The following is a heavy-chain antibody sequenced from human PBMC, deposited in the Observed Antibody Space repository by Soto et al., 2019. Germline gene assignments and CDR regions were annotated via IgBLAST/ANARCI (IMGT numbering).Heavy chain of an antibody. Sequence: QVQLEQSGAEVKKPGSSVKVSCKASGGTFRTAAISWVRQAPGQGLEWMGGIMPVFRTPDYAQKFQGRVTITADESTNTAYMELSGLRSDDTAVYYCARDNDRPQLGGNYYYILAVGGQGTTITVSS. CDR3: ARDNDRPQLGGNYYYILAV. D-gene: IGHD2-8*01. CDR1: GGTFRTAA. J-gene: IGHJ6*02. V-gene: IGHV1-69*12. CDR2: IMPVFRTP.